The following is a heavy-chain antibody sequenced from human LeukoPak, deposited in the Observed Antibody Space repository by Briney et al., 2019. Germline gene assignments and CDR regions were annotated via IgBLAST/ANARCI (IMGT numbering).Heavy chain of an antibody. J-gene: IGHJ4*02. Sequence: SETLSLTCTVSGGSISSSPYYWGWIRQPPGTGLEWIGSIYYSGTTHYNPSLKSRVTISVDTSKNQFSLRLTSVTAADTAMYYCARQTGSGLFTLPGGQGTLVTVSS. D-gene: IGHD3/OR15-3a*01. CDR2: IYYSGTT. CDR3: ARQTGSGLFTLP. V-gene: IGHV4-39*01. CDR1: GGSISSSPYY.